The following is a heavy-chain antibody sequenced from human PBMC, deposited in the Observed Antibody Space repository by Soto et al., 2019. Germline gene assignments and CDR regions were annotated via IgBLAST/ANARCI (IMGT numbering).Heavy chain of an antibody. CDR3: ARDEEVNYADYGGSDHYYGMDV. CDR2: IYYTGST. J-gene: IGHJ6*02. CDR1: GGSISSGGYY. Sequence: SETLSLTCTVSGGSISSGGYYWSWIRQHPGKGLEWIGYIYYTGSTYYNPSLKSRVTISVDTSKNQFSLRLTSVTAADTAVYYCARDEEVNYADYGGSDHYYGMDVWGQGTTVTVSS. V-gene: IGHV4-31*03. D-gene: IGHD4-17*01.